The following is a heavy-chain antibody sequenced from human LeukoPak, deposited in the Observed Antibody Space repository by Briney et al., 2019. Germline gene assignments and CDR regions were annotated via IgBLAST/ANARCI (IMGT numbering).Heavy chain of an antibody. D-gene: IGHD2-2*01. V-gene: IGHV3-20*04. Sequence: PGGSLRLSCAASGFTFDDYGMSWVRQAPGKGLEWVSGINWNGGSTGYADSVKGRFTISRDNAKNSLYLQMNSLRAEDTALYYCARNIVVEPAANNWFDPWGQGTLVTVSS. CDR3: ARNIVVEPAANNWFDP. CDR1: GFTFDDYG. CDR2: INWNGGST. J-gene: IGHJ5*02.